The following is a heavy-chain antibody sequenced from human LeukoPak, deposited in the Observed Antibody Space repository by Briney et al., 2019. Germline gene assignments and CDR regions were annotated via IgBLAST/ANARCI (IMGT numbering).Heavy chain of an antibody. V-gene: IGHV4-39*07. CDR1: GGSISSSSYY. CDR2: ISYSGTT. Sequence: SETLSLTCTVSGGSISSSSYYCGCIRQPPGKGLEWIGSISYSGTTYYNPSLTSRITISVDTSKNQFSLRLSSVTAADTAVYYCARGVGRGDYGFDIWGQGTMVTVSS. D-gene: IGHD5-24*01. CDR3: ARGVGRGDYGFDI. J-gene: IGHJ3*02.